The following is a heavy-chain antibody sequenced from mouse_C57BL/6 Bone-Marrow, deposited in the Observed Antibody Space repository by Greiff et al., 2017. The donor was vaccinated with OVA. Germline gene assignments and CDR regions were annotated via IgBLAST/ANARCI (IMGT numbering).Heavy chain of an antibody. CDR1: GYTFTDYE. Sequence: VQRVESGAELVRPGASVTLSCKASGYTFTDYEMHWVKQTPVHGLEWIGAIDPETGGTAYNQKFKGKAILTADKSSSTAYMELRSLTSEDSAVYYCTGRTSFAYWGQGTLVTVSA. CDR3: TGRTSFAY. CDR2: IDPETGGT. V-gene: IGHV1-15*01. J-gene: IGHJ3*01.